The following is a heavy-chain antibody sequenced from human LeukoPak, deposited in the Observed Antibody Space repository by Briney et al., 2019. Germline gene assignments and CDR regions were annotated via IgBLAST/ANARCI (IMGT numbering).Heavy chain of an antibody. D-gene: IGHD4-11*01. V-gene: IGHV3-23*01. Sequence: GGSLRLSCAASGFTFSSYAMSWVRQAPGKGLEWVSAISGSGGSTYYADSVKGRFTISRDNSKNTLYLQMNSLRDEDTAVYYCANLPTTVRTYYYYYMDVWGKGTTVTVSS. J-gene: IGHJ6*03. CDR3: ANLPTTVRTYYYYYMDV. CDR1: GFTFSSYA. CDR2: ISGSGGST.